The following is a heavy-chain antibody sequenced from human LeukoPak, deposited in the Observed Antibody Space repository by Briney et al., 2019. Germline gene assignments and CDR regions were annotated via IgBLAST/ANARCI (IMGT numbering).Heavy chain of an antibody. V-gene: IGHV3-30-3*01. CDR3: ARDGGEEPVDY. CDR1: GFTFSSYA. CDR2: ISYDGSNK. Sequence: PGGSLRLSCAASGFTFSSYAMHWVRQAPGKGLEWVAVISYDGSNKHYADSVKGRFTISRDNSKNTLYLQMNSLRAEDTAVYYCARDGGEEPVDYWGQGTLVTVSS. J-gene: IGHJ4*02. D-gene: IGHD1-14*01.